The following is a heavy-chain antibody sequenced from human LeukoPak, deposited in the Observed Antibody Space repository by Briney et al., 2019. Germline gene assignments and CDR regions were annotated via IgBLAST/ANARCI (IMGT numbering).Heavy chain of an antibody. Sequence: KAGGSLRLSCAASGFTFSSYSMNWVRQAPGKGLEWVSSISSSSSYIYYADSVKGRFTVSRDNAKNSLYLQMNSLRAEDTAVYYCARDSSAYYTFDIWSQGTMVTVSS. V-gene: IGHV3-21*01. J-gene: IGHJ3*02. D-gene: IGHD3-22*01. CDR1: GFTFSSYS. CDR2: ISSSSSYI. CDR3: ARDSSAYYTFDI.